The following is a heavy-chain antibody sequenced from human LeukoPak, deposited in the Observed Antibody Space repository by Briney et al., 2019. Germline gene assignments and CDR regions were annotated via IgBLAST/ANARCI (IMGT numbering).Heavy chain of an antibody. Sequence: GGSLRLSCAASGFTFSGSAMHWVRRASGKGLEWVGRIRSKANSYATAYAASVKGRFTISRDDSKNTAYLQMNSLKTEDTAVYYCTRRAPSGSYLGDAFDIWGQGTMVTVSS. J-gene: IGHJ3*02. CDR1: GFTFSGSA. V-gene: IGHV3-73*01. CDR2: IRSKANSYAT. D-gene: IGHD1-26*01. CDR3: TRRAPSGSYLGDAFDI.